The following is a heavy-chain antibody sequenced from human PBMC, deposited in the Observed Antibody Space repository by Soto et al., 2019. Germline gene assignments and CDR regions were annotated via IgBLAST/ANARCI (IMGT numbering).Heavy chain of an antibody. V-gene: IGHV4-39*01. CDR2: IYYSGST. D-gene: IGHD6-25*01. CDR3: ARHSVFSSARAGSDP. Sequence: SETLSLTCTVSGGSISSSSYYWGWIRQPPGKGLEWIGSIYYSGSTYYNPSLKSRVTISVDTSMNQFSLKLSSVTAADTAVYYCARHSVFSSARAGSDPWGQGTLVTVSS. CDR1: GGSISSSSYY. J-gene: IGHJ5*02.